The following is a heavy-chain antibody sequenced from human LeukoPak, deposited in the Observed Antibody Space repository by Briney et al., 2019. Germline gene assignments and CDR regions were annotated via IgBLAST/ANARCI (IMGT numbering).Heavy chain of an antibody. Sequence: SETLSLTCTVSGGSISSYYWNWIRQPPGEALKWIGYIYYSGSTNYNPSLKSRVTISVDTSKNQFSLKLSSVTAADTAVYYCASQYGSGSYYNGDYWGQGTLVTVSS. V-gene: IGHV4-59*08. J-gene: IGHJ4*02. D-gene: IGHD3-10*01. CDR1: GGSISSYY. CDR3: ASQYGSGSYYNGDY. CDR2: IYYSGST.